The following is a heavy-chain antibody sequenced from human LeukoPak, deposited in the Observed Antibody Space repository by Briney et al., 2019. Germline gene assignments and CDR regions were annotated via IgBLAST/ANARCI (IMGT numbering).Heavy chain of an antibody. CDR3: ARQQGVIVVVPAAKDY. Sequence: SETLSLTCTVSGGSISSGGYYWSWIRQHPGKGQEWIGYIYYSGSTYYNPSLKSRFTISVDTSKNQFSLKLTSVTAADTAVYYCARQQGVIVVVPAAKDYWGQGTLVTVSP. J-gene: IGHJ4*02. V-gene: IGHV4-31*03. CDR2: IYYSGST. D-gene: IGHD2-2*01. CDR1: GGSISSGGYY.